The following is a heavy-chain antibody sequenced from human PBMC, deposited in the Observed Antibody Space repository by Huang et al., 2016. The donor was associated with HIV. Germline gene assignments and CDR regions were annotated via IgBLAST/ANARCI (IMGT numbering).Heavy chain of an antibody. CDR3: ATKTAAMDI. V-gene: IGHV3-7*01. D-gene: IGHD1-7*01. J-gene: IGHJ6*02. Sequence: VESGGRLVQPGGSIRLSCVGSTFRFGAYWMSWVHQSPGKGLEWVANIKQDESEKDYVDSVKGRFNISRDNAKKVLFLEMNNVRVEDTATYYCATKTAAMDIWGQGTTVTVS. CDR1: TFRFGAYW. CDR2: IKQDESEK.